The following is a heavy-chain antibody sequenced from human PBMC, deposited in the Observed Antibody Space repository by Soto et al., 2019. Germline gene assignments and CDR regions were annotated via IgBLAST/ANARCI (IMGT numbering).Heavy chain of an antibody. J-gene: IGHJ4*02. CDR2: IYHSGST. V-gene: IGHV4-30-2*01. CDR3: ARTPMY. CDR1: GGSIGSGGYS. Sequence: SETLSLTCAVSGGSIGSGGYSWSWIRQPPGKGLEWIGYIYHSGSTYYNPSLKSRVTISVDRSKNQFSLKLSSVTAADTAVYYCARTPMYWGQGTLVTVSS.